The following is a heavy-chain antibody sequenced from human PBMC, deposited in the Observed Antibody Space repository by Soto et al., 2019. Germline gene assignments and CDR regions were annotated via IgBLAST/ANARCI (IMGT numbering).Heavy chain of an antibody. CDR3: ARGGGVGVAGSAAFDM. V-gene: IGHV1-2*02. D-gene: IGHD3-3*01. Sequence: QLHLVQSGAVVKKPGASVTVSCSASGYPVTAYYMHWVRQAPGRGLEWMGGINPATGAAKYTQTLPGRVTIPRATSTSTIFMELTGLTSEGPAVFYRARGGGVGVAGSAAFDMWGQGTLVTVSS. CDR1: GYPVTAYY. J-gene: IGHJ3*02. CDR2: INPATGAA.